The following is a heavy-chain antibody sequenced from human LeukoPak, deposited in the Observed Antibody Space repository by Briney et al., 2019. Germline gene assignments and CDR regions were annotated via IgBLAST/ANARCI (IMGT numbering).Heavy chain of an antibody. CDR3: ASGGGWVLNN. CDR1: GFPFSSHW. J-gene: IGHJ4*02. D-gene: IGHD6-19*01. Sequence: GGSLRLSCAASGFPFSSHWLSWFRQSPGKGLEWVAHINQDGSEKYYVDSVKGRFTISRDSARNSQYLQMNSLRAEDTAVYYCASGGGWVLNNWGQGTLVTVSS. CDR2: INQDGSEK. V-gene: IGHV3-7*01.